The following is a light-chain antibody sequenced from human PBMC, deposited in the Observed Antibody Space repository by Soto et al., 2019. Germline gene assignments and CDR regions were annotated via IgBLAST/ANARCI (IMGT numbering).Light chain of an antibody. Sequence: DIQMTQSTSSLSASVGDRVTITCRTSRSISTSLNWYQQKPGKDPKLLIYAASTLQSGVPARFSGGGSGTEFTLTISSLQSEDFAVYYCQQFNTWPRDTFGQGTKVDIK. CDR2: AAS. V-gene: IGKV1-39*01. J-gene: IGKJ1*01. CDR3: QQFNTWPRDT. CDR1: RSISTS.